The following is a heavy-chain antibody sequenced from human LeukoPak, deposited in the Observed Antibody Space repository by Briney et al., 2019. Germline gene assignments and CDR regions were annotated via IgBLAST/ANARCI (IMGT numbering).Heavy chain of an antibody. J-gene: IGHJ4*02. V-gene: IGHV3-7*01. CDR3: AKPLDY. Sequence: GGCLRLSCAASGFTFGTSWMDWVRQAPGKGLEWVANIKGDGSETNYGDSAKGRFTISRDNPKNSLYLQMDSLRVEDTAIYYCAKPLDYWGQGTLVTISS. CDR1: GFTFGTSW. CDR2: IKGDGSET.